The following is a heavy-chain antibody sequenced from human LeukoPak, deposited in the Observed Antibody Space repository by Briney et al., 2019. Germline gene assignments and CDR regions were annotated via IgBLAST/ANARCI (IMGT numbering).Heavy chain of an antibody. Sequence: QPGGSLRLSCAAPGFTFSSYAMHWVRQAPGKGLEYVSAISSNGGSTYYANSVKGRFTISRDNSKNTLYLQMGSLRAEDMAVYYCARVASGYGDYDSPFDIWGQGTMVTVSS. CDR2: ISSNGGST. CDR1: GFTFSSYA. CDR3: ARVASGYGDYDSPFDI. D-gene: IGHD4-17*01. V-gene: IGHV3-64*01. J-gene: IGHJ3*02.